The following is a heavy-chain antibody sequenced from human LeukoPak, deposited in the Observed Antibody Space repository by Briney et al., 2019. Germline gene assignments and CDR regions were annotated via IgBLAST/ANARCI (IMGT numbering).Heavy chain of an antibody. V-gene: IGHV4-39*07. CDR1: GGSISGSSYY. D-gene: IGHD3-3*01. CDR3: ARALGRFLEWLPEGYYYYYMDV. J-gene: IGHJ6*03. CDR2: IYYSGST. Sequence: PSETLSLTCTVSGGSISGSSYYWGWIRQPPGKGLEWIGSIYYSGSTYYNPSLKSRVTISVDTSKNQFSLKLSSVTAADMAVYYCARALGRFLEWLPEGYYYYYMDVWGKGTTVTVSS.